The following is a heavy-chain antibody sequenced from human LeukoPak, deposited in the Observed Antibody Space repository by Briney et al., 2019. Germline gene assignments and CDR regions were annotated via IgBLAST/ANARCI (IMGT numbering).Heavy chain of an antibody. J-gene: IGHJ4*02. CDR3: AGDSWGIVVVPAALDY. CDR2: ISSSSSYI. D-gene: IGHD2-2*01. V-gene: IGHV3-21*01. Sequence: GGSLRLSCAASGFTFSSYSMNWVRQAPGKGLEWVSSISSSSSYIYYADSVKGRFTISRDNAKNSLYLQMNSLRAEDTAVYYCAGDSWGIVVVPAALDYWGQGTLVTVSS. CDR1: GFTFSSYS.